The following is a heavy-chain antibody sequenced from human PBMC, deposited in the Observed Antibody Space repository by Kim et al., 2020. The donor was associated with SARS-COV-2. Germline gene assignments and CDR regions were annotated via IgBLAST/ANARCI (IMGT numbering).Heavy chain of an antibody. CDR2: ISASGGDT. J-gene: IGHJ4*02. CDR3: AKVTTLTAPYYDY. CDR1: GFTFSSYA. V-gene: IGHV3-23*01. D-gene: IGHD4-4*01. Sequence: GGSLRLSCAASGFTFSSYALSWVRQAPGKGLEWVSRISASGGDTYYADSVQGRFTISRDNSKNALNLEMNSLRAEDTALDYCAKVTTLTAPYYDYWGQG.